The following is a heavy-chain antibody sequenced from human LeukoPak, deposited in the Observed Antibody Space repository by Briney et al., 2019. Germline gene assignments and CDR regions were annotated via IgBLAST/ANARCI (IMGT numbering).Heavy chain of an antibody. CDR1: GGTFSSYA. J-gene: IGHJ6*03. Sequence: ASVKVSCKASGGTFSSYAISWVRQAPGQGLEWMGRIIPIFGTANYAQKFQGRVTITTDESTSTAYMELSSLRSEDTAVYYCARSRGYSYLYYYYYMDVWGKGTTVTVSS. CDR2: IIPIFGTA. CDR3: ARSRGYSYLYYYYYMDV. D-gene: IGHD5-18*01. V-gene: IGHV1-69*05.